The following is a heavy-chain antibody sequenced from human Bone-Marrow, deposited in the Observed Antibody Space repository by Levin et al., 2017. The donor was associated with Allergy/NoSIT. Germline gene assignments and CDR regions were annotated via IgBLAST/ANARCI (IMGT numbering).Heavy chain of an antibody. Sequence: PGGSLRLSCAASGFTFSSYWMSWVRQAPGKGLEWVANIKQDGSEKYYVDSVKGRFTISRDNAKNSLYLQMNSLRAEDTAVYYCARVRGVIRSSFQHDNWFDPWGQGTLVTVSS. CDR3: ARVRGVIRSSFQHDNWFDP. J-gene: IGHJ5*02. CDR1: GFTFSSYW. V-gene: IGHV3-7*04. D-gene: IGHD3-10*01. CDR2: IKQDGSEK.